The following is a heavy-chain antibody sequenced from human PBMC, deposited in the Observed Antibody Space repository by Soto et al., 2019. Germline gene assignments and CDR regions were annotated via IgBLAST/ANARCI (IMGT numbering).Heavy chain of an antibody. CDR2: ISYDGSNK. D-gene: IGHD1-26*01. CDR3: ARDTIIVGAWDY. CDR1: GFTFSSYA. Sequence: QVQLVESGGGVVQPGRSLRLSCAASGFTFSSYAMHWVRQAPGKGLEWVAVISYDGSNKYYADSMKGRFTISRDNSKNTLYLQMNSLRAEDTAVYYCARDTIIVGAWDYWGQGTLVTVSS. J-gene: IGHJ4*02. V-gene: IGHV3-30-3*01.